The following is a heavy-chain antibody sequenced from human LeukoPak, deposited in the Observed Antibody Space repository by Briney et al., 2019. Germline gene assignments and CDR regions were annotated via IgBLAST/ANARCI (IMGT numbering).Heavy chain of an antibody. D-gene: IGHD3-9*01. Sequence: ASVKVSCEASGYTFTSYDINWVRQATGQGLEWMGWMNPNSGNTGYAQKFQGRVTMTRNTSISTAYMELSSLRSEDTAVYYCARGSYDILTGYYTGFDYWGQGTLVTVSS. CDR2: MNPNSGNT. CDR3: ARGSYDILTGYYTGFDY. CDR1: GYTFTSYD. V-gene: IGHV1-8*01. J-gene: IGHJ4*02.